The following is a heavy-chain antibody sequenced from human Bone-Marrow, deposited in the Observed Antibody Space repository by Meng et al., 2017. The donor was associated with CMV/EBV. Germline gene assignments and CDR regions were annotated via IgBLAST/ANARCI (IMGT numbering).Heavy chain of an antibody. CDR1: GYTFTGYY. Sequence: ASVKVSCKASGYTFTGYYMHWVRQAPGQGLEWMGWINPNSGGTNYAQKFQGRVTMTRDTSISTAYMELSRLRSDDTAVYYCAVMTTVTTGPILDWYFDLWGRGTLVPVSS. CDR3: AVMTTVTTGPILDWYFDL. V-gene: IGHV1-2*02. D-gene: IGHD4-11*01. J-gene: IGHJ2*01. CDR2: INPNSGGT.